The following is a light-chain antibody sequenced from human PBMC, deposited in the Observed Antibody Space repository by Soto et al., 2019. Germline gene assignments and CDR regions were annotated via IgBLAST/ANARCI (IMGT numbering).Light chain of an antibody. J-gene: IGLJ2*01. CDR2: RDI. CDR3: QVWDSSTVV. CDR1: NIGSKN. Sequence: SYELTQPLSVSVALGQTARITCGGNNIGSKNVYWHQQKPGQAPVLVIYRDINRPSGIPERFSGSNSGNTATLTISRAQAGDEADYYCQVWDSSTVVFGGGTKVTVL. V-gene: IGLV3-9*01.